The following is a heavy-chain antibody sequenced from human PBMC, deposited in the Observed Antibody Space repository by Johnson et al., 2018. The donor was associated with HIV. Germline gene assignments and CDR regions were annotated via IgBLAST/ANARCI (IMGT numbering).Heavy chain of an antibody. CDR1: GFTFSSYA. D-gene: IGHD3-10*01. J-gene: IGHJ3*02. CDR2: ISYDGSDK. Sequence: QVQLVESGGGVVQPGRSLRLSCAASGFTFSSYAMHWVRQAPGKGLEWVAVISYDGSDKYYADSVKGRFTISRDNAKNSLYLQMNSLRAEDTAVYYCAIGRGEFPRHAFDIWGQGTMFTLSS. V-gene: IGHV3-30*04. CDR3: AIGRGEFPRHAFDI.